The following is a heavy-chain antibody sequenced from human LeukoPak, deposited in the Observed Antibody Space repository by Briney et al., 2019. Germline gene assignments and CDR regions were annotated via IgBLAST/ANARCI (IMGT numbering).Heavy chain of an antibody. CDR1: GGSISSSNW. D-gene: IGHD6-13*01. CDR2: IYHSGST. V-gene: IGHV4-4*02. J-gene: IGHJ4*02. CDR3: ARDVLAAPGTFDY. Sequence: PSETLSLTCAVSGGSISSSNWWSWIRQPPGKGLEWIGEIYHSGSTNYNPSLKSRVTISVDKSKTQFSLKLSSVTAADTAVYYCARDVLAAPGTFDYWGQGALVTVSS.